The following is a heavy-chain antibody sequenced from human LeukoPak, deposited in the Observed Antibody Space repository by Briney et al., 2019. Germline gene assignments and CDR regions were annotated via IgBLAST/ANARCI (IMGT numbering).Heavy chain of an antibody. J-gene: IGHJ3*02. CDR2: ISGSGGNT. V-gene: IGHV3-23*01. D-gene: IGHD6-19*01. Sequence: GGSLRLSCAASGFTFSSLAMSWVRQAPGKGLEWVSGISGSGGNTYYADSVKGRFTVSRDNSKNTLYLQINSLRAEDTAVYYCAKDRWLAHDAFDIWGQGTMVTVSS. CDR3: AKDRWLAHDAFDI. CDR1: GFTFSSLA.